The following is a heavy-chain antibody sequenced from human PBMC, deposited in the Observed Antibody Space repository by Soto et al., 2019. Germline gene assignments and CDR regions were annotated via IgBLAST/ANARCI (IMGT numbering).Heavy chain of an antibody. Sequence: SETLSLTCAVYGGSFSGYYWSWIRQPPGKGLEWIGEINHSGSTNYNPSLKSRVTISVDTSKNQFSLKLSSVTAADTAVYYCARGPHYRITMIGVVRLGGMDVWGQGTTVTVSS. CDR2: INHSGST. CDR1: GGSFSGYY. CDR3: ARGPHYRITMIGVVRLGGMDV. D-gene: IGHD3-22*01. V-gene: IGHV4-34*01. J-gene: IGHJ6*02.